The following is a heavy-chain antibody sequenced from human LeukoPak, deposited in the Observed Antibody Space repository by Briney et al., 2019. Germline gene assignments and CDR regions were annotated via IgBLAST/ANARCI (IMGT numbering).Heavy chain of an antibody. CDR1: GFTFNTYS. CDR2: ISSSGNYI. V-gene: IGHV3-21*01. Sequence: GGSLRLSCAPSGFTFNTYSMNWVRQAPGKGLEWVSSISSSGNYIFYADSVKGRFTISRDNVKNSLFLQLNTLRAEDTAVYYCARVYAGYCSSASCYGPDYWGQGTLVTVSS. D-gene: IGHD2-2*01. CDR3: ARVYAGYCSSASCYGPDY. J-gene: IGHJ4*02.